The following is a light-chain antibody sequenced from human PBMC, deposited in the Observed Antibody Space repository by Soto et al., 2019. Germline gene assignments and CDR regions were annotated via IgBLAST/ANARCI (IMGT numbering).Light chain of an antibody. CDR1: QGIRND. J-gene: IGKJ4*01. CDR2: AAS. CDR3: LQDYNYPLT. Sequence: AIQMTQSPSSLSASVGDRVTITCRASQGIRNDLGWYQQKPGKAPKLLIHAASSLQSGVPSRFSGSGSGTDFTLTVSSLQPEDFATYYCLQDYNYPLTFGGGTKVEIK. V-gene: IGKV1-6*01.